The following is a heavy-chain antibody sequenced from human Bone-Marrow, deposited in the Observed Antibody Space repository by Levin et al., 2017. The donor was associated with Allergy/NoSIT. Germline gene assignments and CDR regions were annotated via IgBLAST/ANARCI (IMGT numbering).Heavy chain of an antibody. Sequence: GESLKISCAASGFIFNDYYMTWIRQAPGKGLEWVSYITGTGTTIYYADSVKGRFTISRDNAQKSLYLQMNSLRAEDTAVYYCARGYCSSSICYAGSYYGMDVWGQGTTVTVAS. V-gene: IGHV3-11*01. CDR1: GFIFNDYY. CDR2: ITGTGTTI. D-gene: IGHD2-2*01. CDR3: ARGYCSSSICYAGSYYGMDV. J-gene: IGHJ6*02.